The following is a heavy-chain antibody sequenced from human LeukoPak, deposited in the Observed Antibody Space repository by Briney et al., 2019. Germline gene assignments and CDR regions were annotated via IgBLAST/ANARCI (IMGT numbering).Heavy chain of an antibody. V-gene: IGHV4-39*07. CDR2: IYYSGST. D-gene: IGHD1-26*01. J-gene: IGHJ5*02. CDR1: GGSITSSSYY. CDR3: ARHSGSYYVWFDP. Sequence: SETLSLTCTVSGGSITSSSYYWGWIRQPPGKGLEWIGSIYYSGSTYYNPSLKSRVTTSVDTSKNQFSLKLSSVTAADTAVYYCARHSGSYYVWFDPWGQGTLVTVSS.